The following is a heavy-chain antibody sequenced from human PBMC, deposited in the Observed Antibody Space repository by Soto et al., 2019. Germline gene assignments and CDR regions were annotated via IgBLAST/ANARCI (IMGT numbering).Heavy chain of an antibody. Sequence: GGSLRLSCAASGFTFSSYAMHWVRQAPGKGLEWVAAISYDGSNKYYADSVKGRFTISRDNSKNTLYLQMNSLRAEDTAVYYCARHGTPFGYSAQPHFDYWGQGTLVTVSS. CDR2: ISYDGSNK. V-gene: IGHV3-30-3*01. D-gene: IGHD5-12*01. CDR3: ARHGTPFGYSAQPHFDY. J-gene: IGHJ4*02. CDR1: GFTFSSYA.